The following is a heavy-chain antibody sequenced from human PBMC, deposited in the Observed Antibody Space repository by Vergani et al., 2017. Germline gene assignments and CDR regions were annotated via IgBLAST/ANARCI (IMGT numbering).Heavy chain of an antibody. CDR2: ISSSSSTI. D-gene: IGHD2-2*01. Sequence: EVQLVESGGGLVQPGGSLRLSCAASGFTFSSYSMNWVRQAPGKGLVWVSYISSSSSTIYYADSVKGRFTISRDNAKNSLYLQMNSLRAEDTAVYYCARGPVVPACCRPYYYYYYMDVWGKGTTVTVSS. CDR1: GFTFSSYS. CDR3: ARGPVVPACCRPYYYYYYMDV. V-gene: IGHV3-48*04. J-gene: IGHJ6*03.